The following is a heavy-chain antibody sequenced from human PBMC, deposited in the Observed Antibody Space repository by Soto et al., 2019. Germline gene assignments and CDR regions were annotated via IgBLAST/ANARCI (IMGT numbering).Heavy chain of an antibody. D-gene: IGHD3-22*01. CDR1: GLTFSGSA. CDR2: IRSKANSYAT. CDR3: TRRDSSGYYCFDY. J-gene: IGHJ4*02. V-gene: IGHV3-73*01. Sequence: GGSLRLSCAASGLTFSGSAMHWVRQASGKGLEWVGRIRSKANSYATAYAASVKGRFTISRDDSKNTAYLQMNSLKTEDTAVYYCTRRDSSGYYCFDYWGQGTLVTVSS.